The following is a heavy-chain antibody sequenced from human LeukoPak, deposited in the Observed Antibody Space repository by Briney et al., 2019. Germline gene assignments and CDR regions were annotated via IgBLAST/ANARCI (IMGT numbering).Heavy chain of an antibody. CDR3: ARVWEDWAYYYYYMDV. CDR1: GFTFTGYY. Sequence: GGSLRLSCAASGFTFTGYYMHWVRQAPGQGLEWMGWINPNSGGTNYAQKFQGRVTMTRDTSISTAYMELSRLRSDDTAVYYCARVWEDWAYYYYYMDVWGKGTTVTVSS. J-gene: IGHJ6*03. D-gene: IGHD3-9*01. CDR2: INPNSGGT. V-gene: IGHV1-2*02.